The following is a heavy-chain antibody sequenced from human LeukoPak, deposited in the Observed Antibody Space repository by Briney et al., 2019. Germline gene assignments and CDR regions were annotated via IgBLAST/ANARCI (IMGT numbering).Heavy chain of an antibody. V-gene: IGHV3-23*01. CDR1: GFTFSSYA. CDR3: AKILSGSGWYWFDP. D-gene: IGHD6-19*01. J-gene: IGHJ5*02. CDR2: ISDGGYST. Sequence: GRSLRLSCAASGFTFSSYAMHWVRQAPGKGLEWVSGISDGGYSTYYADSVKGRFTISRDNSKNTLYLQMNSLRAEDTAVYYCAKILSGSGWYWFDPWGQGTLVTVSS.